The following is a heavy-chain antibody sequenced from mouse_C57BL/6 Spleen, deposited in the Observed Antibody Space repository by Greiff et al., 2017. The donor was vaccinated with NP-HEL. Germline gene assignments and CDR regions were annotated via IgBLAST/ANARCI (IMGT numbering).Heavy chain of an antibody. V-gene: IGHV1-4*01. CDR2: INPSSGYT. Sequence: QVQLQQSGAELARPGASVKMSCKASGYTFTSYTMHWVKQRPGQGLEWIGYINPSSGYTKYNQKFKDKATLTADKSSSTAYMQLSSLTSEDSAVYYCARWVTTGNYFDYWGQGTTLTVSS. CDR3: ARWVTTGNYFDY. CDR1: GYTFTSYT. D-gene: IGHD2-13*01. J-gene: IGHJ2*01.